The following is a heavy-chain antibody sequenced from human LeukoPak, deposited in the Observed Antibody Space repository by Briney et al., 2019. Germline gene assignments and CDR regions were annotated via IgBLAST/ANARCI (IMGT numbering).Heavy chain of an antibody. CDR2: IRYDGSNT. V-gene: IGHV3-30*02. Sequence: GGSLRLSCAASGFTFSTYGIHWVRQAPGKGLEWVALIRYDGSNTYHADSVSSLFTVSTDNSKITLYLQMTSLRLEHTAVYYCAKGQPYSDFWSGSSGYMDVWGKGTTVTVFS. CDR3: AKGQPYSDFWSGSSGYMDV. D-gene: IGHD3-3*01. J-gene: IGHJ6*03. CDR1: GFTFSTYG.